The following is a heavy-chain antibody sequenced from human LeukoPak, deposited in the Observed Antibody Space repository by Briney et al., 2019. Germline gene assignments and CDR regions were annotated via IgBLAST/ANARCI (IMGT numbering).Heavy chain of an antibody. Sequence: GGSLRLSCAASGFTFSSYAMHRVRPAPGKGLEWVAVISYDGSNKYYADSVKGRFTISRDNSKNTLYLQRNSLRAEDTAVYYCARGRLLGVPAAISEYFLAAVGPPDWGQGTLVTVSS. CDR2: ISYDGSNK. J-gene: IGHJ4*02. D-gene: IGHD2-2*01. CDR1: GFTFSSYA. V-gene: IGHV3-30-3*01. CDR3: ARGRLLGVPAAISEYFLAAVGPPD.